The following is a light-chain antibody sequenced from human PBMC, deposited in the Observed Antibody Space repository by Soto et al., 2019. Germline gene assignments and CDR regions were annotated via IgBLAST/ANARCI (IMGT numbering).Light chain of an antibody. CDR2: AAS. V-gene: IGKV1-39*01. CDR1: QSISSY. CDR3: QESYSIRDT. Sequence: SLGDRVTXTCRASQSISSYLNWYQQKPGKAAKLLIYAASSLKSGVPSRFSGRGSGTDFARAMSSLQPEDFATYYCQESYSIRDTLCEGT. J-gene: IGKJ2*01.